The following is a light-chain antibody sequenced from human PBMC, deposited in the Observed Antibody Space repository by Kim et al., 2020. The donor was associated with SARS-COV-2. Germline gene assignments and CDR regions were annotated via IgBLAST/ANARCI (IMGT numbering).Light chain of an antibody. CDR3: QQYGSSPRVT. Sequence: PGERSTLSCRASQSVSSSYLAWYQQKPGQAPRLLIYGASSRATGIPDRFSGSGSGTDFTLTISRLEPEDFAVYYCQQYGSSPRVTFGGGTKVDIK. J-gene: IGKJ4*01. V-gene: IGKV3-20*01. CDR2: GAS. CDR1: QSVSSSY.